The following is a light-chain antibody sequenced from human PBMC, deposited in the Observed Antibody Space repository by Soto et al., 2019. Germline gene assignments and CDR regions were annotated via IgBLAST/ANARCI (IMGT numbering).Light chain of an antibody. V-gene: IGKV2-30*01. J-gene: IGKJ2*01. CDR2: KVS. CDR1: HGLVYSNGNTF. Sequence: DVVLTQSPVSLPVTLGQPASITCRSSHGLVYSNGNTFLSWFFQRPGQSPRRLIYKVSNRDYGVPDSLSGSGSGTDFTLQLTRVGAEDVGVYYCMQYTHWPHTLGQGTKLEIK. CDR3: MQYTHWPHT.